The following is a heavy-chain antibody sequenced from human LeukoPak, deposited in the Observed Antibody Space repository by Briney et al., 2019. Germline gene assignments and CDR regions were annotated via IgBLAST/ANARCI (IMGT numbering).Heavy chain of an antibody. J-gene: IGHJ6*02. D-gene: IGHD2-15*01. Sequence: ASVKVSCKASGYTFTSYYMHWVRQAPGQGLEWMGIINPSGGSTSYAQKFQGRVTITRDMSTSTAYMELSSLRSEDTAVYYCAAVGRALYGMDVWGQGTTATVSS. CDR3: AAVGRALYGMDV. V-gene: IGHV1-46*01. CDR1: GYTFTSYY. CDR2: INPSGGST.